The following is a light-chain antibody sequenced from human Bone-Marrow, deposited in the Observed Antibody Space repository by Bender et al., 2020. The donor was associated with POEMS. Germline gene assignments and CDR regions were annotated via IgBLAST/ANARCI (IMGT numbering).Light chain of an antibody. Sequence: QSALTQPASVSGSPGQSITISCTGASSDVGAYNLVSWFQQHPGKAPELMIYEVSKRPSGVSNRFSGSKSDNTASLTISGLQAEDEADFYCCSYAGSSIWVFGGGTKLTVL. V-gene: IGLV2-23*02. CDR1: SSDVGAYNL. J-gene: IGLJ3*02. CDR3: CSYAGSSIWV. CDR2: EVS.